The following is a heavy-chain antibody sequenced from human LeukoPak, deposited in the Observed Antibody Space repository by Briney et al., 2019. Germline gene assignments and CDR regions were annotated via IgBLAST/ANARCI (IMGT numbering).Heavy chain of an antibody. CDR3: ARAVRHWNYYNY. D-gene: IGHD1-7*01. J-gene: IGHJ4*02. V-gene: IGHV3-53*01. CDR1: GFTVSSNS. CDR2: IYSDNT. Sequence: GGSLRLSCTVSGFTVSSNSMSWVRQAPGKGLEWVSFIYSDNTHYSDSVKGRFTISRDNSKNTLYLQMNSLRAEDTAVYYCARAVRHWNYYNYWGQGTLVTVSS.